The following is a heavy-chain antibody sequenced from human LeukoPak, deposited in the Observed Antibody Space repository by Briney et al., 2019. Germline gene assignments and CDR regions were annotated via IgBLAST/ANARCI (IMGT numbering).Heavy chain of an antibody. CDR2: ISAYNGNT. D-gene: IGHD2-15*01. CDR3: ARDPHRWRNCSGGSCYSGFDY. Sequence: GASVKVSCKASGYTFTGYYMHWVRQAPGQGLEWMGWISAYNGNTNYAQKLQGRVTMTTDTSTSTAYMELRSLRSDDTAVYYCARDPHRWRNCSGGSCYSGFDYWGQGTLVTVSS. CDR1: GYTFTGYY. J-gene: IGHJ4*02. V-gene: IGHV1-18*04.